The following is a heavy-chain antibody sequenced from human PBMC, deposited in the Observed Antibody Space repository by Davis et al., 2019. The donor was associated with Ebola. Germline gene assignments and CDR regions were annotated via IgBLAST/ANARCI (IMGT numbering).Heavy chain of an antibody. J-gene: IGHJ4*02. Sequence: PGGSLRLSCAASGFTFSSYSMNWVRQAPGKGLEWVSYISSSSSYIYYADSVKGRFTISRDNAKNSLYLQMNSLRAEDTAVYYCAKDPLWVAVGIDYWGQGTLVTVSS. D-gene: IGHD2-15*01. CDR3: AKDPLWVAVGIDY. V-gene: IGHV3-21*05. CDR2: ISSSSSYI. CDR1: GFTFSSYS.